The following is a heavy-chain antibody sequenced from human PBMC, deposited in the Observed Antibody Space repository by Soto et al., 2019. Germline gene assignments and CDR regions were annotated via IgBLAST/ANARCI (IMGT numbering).Heavy chain of an antibody. D-gene: IGHD1-26*01. V-gene: IGHV3-23*01. J-gene: IGHJ6*02. CDR1: GFTFGSYG. CDR3: AKAKGRSNFYYSGLDV. CDR2: ITAATGTT. Sequence: GGYLRLACSASGFTFGSYGMTWVRQAPGKGLECVSGITAATGTTYYADSVKGRFTISRDLSTNTLFLQMNSLRAADSAVYYCAKAKGRSNFYYSGLDVWGQGTTVTVS.